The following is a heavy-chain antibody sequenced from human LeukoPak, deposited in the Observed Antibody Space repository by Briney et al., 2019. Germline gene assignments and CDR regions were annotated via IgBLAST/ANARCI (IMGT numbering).Heavy chain of an antibody. CDR1: GYTFTGYY. J-gene: IGHJ4*02. CDR3: ARGPLWFGELENPFY. D-gene: IGHD3-10*01. CDR2: INPNSGGT. V-gene: IGHV1-2*02. Sequence: GASVKVSCKASGYTFTGYYMHWVRQAPGQGLEWMGWINPNSGGTNYAQKFQGRVTMTRDTSISTACMELSRLRSDDTAVYYCARGPLWFGELENPFYWGQGTLVTVSS.